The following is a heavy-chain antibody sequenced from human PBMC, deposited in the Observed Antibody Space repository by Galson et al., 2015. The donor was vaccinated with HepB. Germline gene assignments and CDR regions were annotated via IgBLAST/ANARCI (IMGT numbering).Heavy chain of an antibody. V-gene: IGHV1-2*06. Sequence: SLKVSCKASGYTFTGYYMHWVRQAPGQGLEWMGRINPNSGGTNYAQKFQGRVTMTRDTSISTAYMELSRLRSDDTAVYYCARGGSVGSSWYRYYYMDVWGKGTTVTVSS. CDR2: INPNSGGT. CDR3: ARGGSVGSSWYRYYYMDV. D-gene: IGHD6-13*01. J-gene: IGHJ6*03. CDR1: GYTFTGYY.